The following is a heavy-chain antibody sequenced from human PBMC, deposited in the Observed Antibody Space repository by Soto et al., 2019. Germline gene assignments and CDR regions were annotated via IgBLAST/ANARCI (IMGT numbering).Heavy chain of an antibody. CDR1: GDTFTDSS. CDR2: INLNSGDT. Sequence: ASVKVSCKTSGDTFTDSSMHWVRQAPGQGLEWMGWINLNSGDTNYAEKFRGRVTMTRDTSIITAYMELTRLKSDNTAVYYCARDLGGYDLYGPDTWGQGTLVTVSS. D-gene: IGHD5-12*01. CDR3: ARDLGGYDLYGPDT. V-gene: IGHV1-2*02. J-gene: IGHJ5*02.